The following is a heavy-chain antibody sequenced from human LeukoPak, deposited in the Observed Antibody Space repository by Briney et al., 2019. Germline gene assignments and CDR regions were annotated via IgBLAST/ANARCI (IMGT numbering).Heavy chain of an antibody. D-gene: IGHD2-15*01. CDR1: GFTFGDYA. Sequence: GGSLRLSCTASGFTFGDYAMSWVRQAPGKGLEWVGFIRSKAYGGTTEYAVSVKGRFTISRDDSKSIAYLQMNSLKTEDTAVYYCSGLLLPYYYYYMDVWGKGTTVTVSS. J-gene: IGHJ6*03. CDR3: SGLLLPYYYYYMDV. CDR2: IRSKAYGGTT. V-gene: IGHV3-49*04.